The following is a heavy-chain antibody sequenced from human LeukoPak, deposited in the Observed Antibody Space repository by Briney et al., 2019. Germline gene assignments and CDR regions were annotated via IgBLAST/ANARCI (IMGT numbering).Heavy chain of an antibody. CDR1: GFTFSGYE. CDR2: ISNYGTTI. D-gene: IGHD2-2*01. V-gene: IGHV3-48*03. CDR3: ARRCSSTSCYYYYGMDV. Sequence: GGSLRLSCAASGFTFSGYEMNWVRQAPGKGLEWVSYISNYGTTIYYADSVKGRFTISRDNAKNSLYLQMNSLRDEDTAVYYCARRCSSTSCYYYYGMDVWGQGTTVTVSS. J-gene: IGHJ6*02.